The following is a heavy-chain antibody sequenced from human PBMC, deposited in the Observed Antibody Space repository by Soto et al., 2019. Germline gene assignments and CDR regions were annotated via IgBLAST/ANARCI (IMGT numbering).Heavy chain of an antibody. CDR1: GDTFNFYS. CDR3: ASSYGSGYRAVDS. D-gene: IGHD3-10*01. V-gene: IGHV1-69*02. J-gene: IGHJ4*02. Sequence: QVQLVQSGAEVKKPGSSVRVSCKASGDTFNFYSINWVRQAPGLGLEWMGRINPILSMSNYAQRFQGRVTMTADKSTSTAYMELSSLRSEDTAMYYCASSYGSGYRAVDSWGQGALVTVSS. CDR2: INPILSMS.